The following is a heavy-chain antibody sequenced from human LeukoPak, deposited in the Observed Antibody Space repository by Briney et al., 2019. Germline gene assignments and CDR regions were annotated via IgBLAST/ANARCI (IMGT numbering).Heavy chain of an antibody. Sequence: SVKVSCKASGGTFSSYAISWVRQAPGQGLEWMGGIIPIFGTANYAQKFQGRVTITTDGSTSTAYMELSSLRSEDTAVYYCARAAVYSSSSYVFDYWGQGTLVTVSS. D-gene: IGHD6-13*01. CDR1: GGTFSSYA. CDR2: IIPIFGTA. V-gene: IGHV1-69*05. CDR3: ARAAVYSSSSYVFDY. J-gene: IGHJ4*02.